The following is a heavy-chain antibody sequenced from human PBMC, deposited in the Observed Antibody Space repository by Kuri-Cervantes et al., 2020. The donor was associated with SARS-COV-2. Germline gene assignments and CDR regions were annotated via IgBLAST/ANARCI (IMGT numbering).Heavy chain of an antibody. CDR1: GFTFSSYS. J-gene: IGHJ4*02. CDR2: ISSSSSYI. D-gene: IGHD3-3*01. Sequence: GGSLRLSCAASGFTFSSYSMNRVRQAPGKGLEWVSSISSSSSYIYYADSVKGRFTISRDNAKNSLYLQMHSLRSEDTAKFYHIRWGLYYTFWSGCYSVDYWGQGTLVTVSS. CDR3: IRWGLYYTFWSGCYSVDY. V-gene: IGHV3-21*04.